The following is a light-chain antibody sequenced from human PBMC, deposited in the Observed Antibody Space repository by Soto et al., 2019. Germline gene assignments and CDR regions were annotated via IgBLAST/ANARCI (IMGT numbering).Light chain of an antibody. Sequence: SYELTQPPSVSVAPGQTARSTCGGNNIGSKSVHWYQQKPGQAPVLVVYDDSDRPSGIPERFSGSNSGNTATLTISRVEAGDEADYYCQVWDSSSDLLYVFGTGTKVTVL. CDR2: DDS. CDR1: NIGSKS. V-gene: IGLV3-21*02. J-gene: IGLJ1*01. CDR3: QVWDSSSDLLYV.